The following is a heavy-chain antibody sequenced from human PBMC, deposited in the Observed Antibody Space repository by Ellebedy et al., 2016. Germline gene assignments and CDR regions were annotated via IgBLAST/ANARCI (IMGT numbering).Heavy chain of an antibody. V-gene: IGHV3-11*01. CDR1: GFTFSDYY. D-gene: IGHD3-22*01. Sequence: GGSLRLXXETSGFTFSDYYMTWIRQAPGRGLEWVSYISTSGNRVYYADSVKGRFTISRDNAKNSLYLQMNSLRAEDTAVYYCARPITMILRVEYGMDVWGQGTTVTVSS. J-gene: IGHJ6*02. CDR2: ISTSGNRV. CDR3: ARPITMILRVEYGMDV.